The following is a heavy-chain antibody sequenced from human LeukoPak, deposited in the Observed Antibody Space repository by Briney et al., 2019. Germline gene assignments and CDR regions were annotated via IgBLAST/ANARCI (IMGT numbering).Heavy chain of an antibody. Sequence: VASVKVSCKASGYTFTDYYMHWGRQAPGQGLEWMGWINPNSGGTNYAQKFQGRVTITRDTSISTAYMELSRLRSDDSAVYYCARLQGCTSTTCRGEDYWGQGTLVTVSS. D-gene: IGHD2-2*01. V-gene: IGHV1-2*02. CDR2: INPNSGGT. J-gene: IGHJ4*02. CDR1: GYTFTDYY. CDR3: ARLQGCTSTTCRGEDY.